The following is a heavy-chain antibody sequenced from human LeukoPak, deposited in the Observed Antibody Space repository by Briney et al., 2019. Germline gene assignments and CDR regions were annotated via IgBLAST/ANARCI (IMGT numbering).Heavy chain of an antibody. CDR1: GVTLSSFA. Sequence: GGSLRLSCAASGVTLSSFAMSWARQAPGKGLEWVSGISSSGSGDNTYYADSVKGRFTISRDNSKNTLYLQMNSLRAEDTAVYYCAKVGTSGSYRTFDYWGQGTLVTVSS. V-gene: IGHV3-23*01. CDR2: ISSSGSGDNT. D-gene: IGHD1-26*01. CDR3: AKVGTSGSYRTFDY. J-gene: IGHJ4*02.